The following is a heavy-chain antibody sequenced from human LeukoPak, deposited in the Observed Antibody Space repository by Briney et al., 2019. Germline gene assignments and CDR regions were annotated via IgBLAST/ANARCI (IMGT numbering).Heavy chain of an antibody. CDR1: GFTFSSSG. CDR2: IRFDGSTK. Sequence: TGGSLRLSCAASGFTFSSSGMHWVRQAPGEGLEWVAFIRFDGSTKYYADSVKGRFTISRDNSKNTLYLQMNSLRAEDTAVYYCAKSESYSFDYWGQGTLVTVSS. CDR3: AKSESYSFDY. V-gene: IGHV3-30*02. J-gene: IGHJ4*02. D-gene: IGHD1-26*01.